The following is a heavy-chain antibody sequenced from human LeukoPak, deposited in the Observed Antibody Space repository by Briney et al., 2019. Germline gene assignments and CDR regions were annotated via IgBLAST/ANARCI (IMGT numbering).Heavy chain of an antibody. CDR3: AKVWGSGSYYSSIFDY. D-gene: IGHD3-10*01. J-gene: IGHJ4*02. V-gene: IGHV3-30*02. CDR2: IRYDGSNK. CDR1: GFTFSSYG. Sequence: GGSLRLSCAASGFTFSSYGMHWVRQAPGKGLEWVAFIRYDGSNKYYADSVKGRFTISRDNSKNTPYLQMNSLRAEDTAVYYCAKVWGSGSYYSSIFDYWGQGTLVTVSS.